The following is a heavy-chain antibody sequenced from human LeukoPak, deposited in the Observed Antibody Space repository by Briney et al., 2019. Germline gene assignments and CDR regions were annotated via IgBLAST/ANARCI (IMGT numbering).Heavy chain of an antibody. CDR1: GYTFTSYG. Sequence: GASVKVSCKASGYTFTSYGISWVRQAPGQGLEWMGWISAYNGNTNYAQKLQGRVTMTTDTSTSTAYMELRSLRSDDTAVYYCAREEDYGGNSDAFDIWGQGTMVTVSS. CDR2: ISAYNGNT. V-gene: IGHV1-18*01. D-gene: IGHD4-23*01. CDR3: AREEDYGGNSDAFDI. J-gene: IGHJ3*02.